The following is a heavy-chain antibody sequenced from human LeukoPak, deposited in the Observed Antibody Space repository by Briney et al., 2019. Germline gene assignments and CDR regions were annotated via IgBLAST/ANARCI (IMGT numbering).Heavy chain of an antibody. V-gene: IGHV3-23*01. D-gene: IGHD1-26*01. CDR1: GFTFSSYA. CDR2: ISGSGGST. CDR3: AHSGSSPSGYFDY. Sequence: GGSLRLSCAASGFTFSSYAMSWVRQAPGKGLEWVSAISGSGGSTHYADSVKGRFTISRDNSKNTLYLQMNSLRAEDTAVYYCAHSGSSPSGYFDYWGQGTLVTVSS. J-gene: IGHJ4*02.